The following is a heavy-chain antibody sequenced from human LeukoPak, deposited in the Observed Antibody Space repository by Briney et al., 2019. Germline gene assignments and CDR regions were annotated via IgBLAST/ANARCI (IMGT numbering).Heavy chain of an antibody. CDR2: MNPNSGNT. V-gene: IGHV1-8*01. CDR1: GYTFTSYD. D-gene: IGHD3-16*01. Sequence: ASVKVSCXASGYTFTSYDINWVRQASGQGLEWMGWMNPNSGNTGYAQKFQGRVTMTRNTSISTAYMELSSLRSEDTAVYYCARGRLYDYVWGSYYVWGQGTLVTVSS. CDR3: ARGRLYDYVWGSYYV. J-gene: IGHJ4*02.